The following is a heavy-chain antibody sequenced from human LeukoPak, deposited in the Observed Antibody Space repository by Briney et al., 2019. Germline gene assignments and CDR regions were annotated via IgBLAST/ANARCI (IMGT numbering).Heavy chain of an antibody. Sequence: GGSLRLSCAASGFTFSSYGMHWVRQAPGKGLEWVAYVQKDGSNEQYADAVKGRFRISRDSSKNVLYLQMNSLRAEDTAVYYCAKDRCSNGIGCYYYYMDVWGKGTTVTISS. CDR1: GFTFSSYG. CDR2: VQKDGSNE. V-gene: IGHV3-30*02. D-gene: IGHD2-8*01. CDR3: AKDRCSNGIGCYYYYMDV. J-gene: IGHJ6*03.